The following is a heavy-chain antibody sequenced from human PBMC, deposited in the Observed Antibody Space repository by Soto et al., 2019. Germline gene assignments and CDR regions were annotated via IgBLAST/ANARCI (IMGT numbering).Heavy chain of an antibody. CDR3: TKDTGGYPSYSHY. V-gene: IGHV3-9*01. CDR1: GFSFDGFA. D-gene: IGHD5-12*01. Sequence: GGSLRLSCAASGFSFDGFAMHWVRQAPGKGLEWVSSISSTSHYIDYADSVKGRFTISRDNAKNSLYLQMTSLRVEDTALCYCTKDTGGYPSYSHYWGRGTLVTVSS. CDR2: ISSTSHYI. J-gene: IGHJ4*02.